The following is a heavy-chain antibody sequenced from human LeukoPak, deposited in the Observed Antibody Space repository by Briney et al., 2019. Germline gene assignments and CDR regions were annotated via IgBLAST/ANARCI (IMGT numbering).Heavy chain of an antibody. Sequence: GRSLRLSCAASGFTFDDYAMHWVRQAPGKGLEWVSGISWNSGSIGYADSVKGRFTISRDNAKNSLYLQMNRLRAEDTALYYCAKARDGYNSRLDYWGQGTLVTVSS. CDR1: GFTFDDYA. V-gene: IGHV3-9*01. D-gene: IGHD5-24*01. J-gene: IGHJ4*02. CDR3: AKARDGYNSRLDY. CDR2: ISWNSGSI.